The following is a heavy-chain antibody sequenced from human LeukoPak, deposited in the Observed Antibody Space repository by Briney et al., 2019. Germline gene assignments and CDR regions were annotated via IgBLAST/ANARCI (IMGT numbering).Heavy chain of an antibody. D-gene: IGHD3-22*01. Sequence: ASVKVSCKASGYTFTGYYMHWVRQSPGQGLKWMGWINPNSGGTNYAQKFQGRVTMTRDTSISTAYMELSRLRSDDTAVYYCASNYYDSSGYYRLDYWGQGTLVTVSS. J-gene: IGHJ4*02. CDR3: ASNYYDSSGYYRLDY. CDR2: INPNSGGT. CDR1: GYTFTGYY. V-gene: IGHV1-2*02.